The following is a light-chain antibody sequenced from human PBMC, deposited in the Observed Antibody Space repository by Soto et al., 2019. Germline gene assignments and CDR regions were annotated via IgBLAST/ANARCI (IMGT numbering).Light chain of an antibody. CDR1: SSDIGGYNY. V-gene: IGLV2-14*01. J-gene: IGLJ7*01. CDR2: DVS. CDR3: CSYAAGSTRV. Sequence: QSVLTQPASVSGSPGQSITISCTGTSSDIGGYNYVSWYQQHPGKAPKLMIYDVSDRPSGVSNRFSGSKSGNTASLTISGLQAEDEADYYCCSYAAGSTRVFGTGTQLTVL.